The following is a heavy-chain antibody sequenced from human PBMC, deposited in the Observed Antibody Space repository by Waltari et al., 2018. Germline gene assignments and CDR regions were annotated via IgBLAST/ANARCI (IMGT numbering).Heavy chain of an antibody. CDR1: GGSISSSSYY. J-gene: IGHJ6*03. Sequence: QLQLQESGPGLVKPSETLSLTCTVSGGSISSSSYYWGWIRQPPGKGLEWIGSIYYSGSTYYNPSLKSRVTISVDTSKNQFSLKLSSVTAADTAVYYCARGVRYYDFWSGYPSYYYYMDVWGKGTTVTISS. CDR3: ARGVRYYDFWSGYPSYYYYMDV. D-gene: IGHD3-3*01. V-gene: IGHV4-39*07. CDR2: IYYSGST.